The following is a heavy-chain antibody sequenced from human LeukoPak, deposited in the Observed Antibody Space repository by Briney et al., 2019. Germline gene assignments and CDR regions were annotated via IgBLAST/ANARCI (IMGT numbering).Heavy chain of an antibody. D-gene: IGHD2-15*01. Sequence: PSETLSLTCAVYGASFTGYYWSWFRQPPGKGLGWIGEINHSGGTNYNPSLKSRVTISLDTSNNQFSLKLNSVTAADTAVYYCARLLPLQGGDVWGQGTTVTVSS. V-gene: IGHV4-34*01. CDR1: GASFTGYY. J-gene: IGHJ6*02. CDR3: ARLLPLQGGDV. CDR2: INHSGGT.